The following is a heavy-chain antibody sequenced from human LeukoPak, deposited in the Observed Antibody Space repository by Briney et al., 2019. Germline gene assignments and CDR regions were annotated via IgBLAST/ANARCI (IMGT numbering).Heavy chain of an antibody. CDR3: AKFVEWSDAFDI. Sequence: GGSLRLSCAVSGSDFSSHNFHWVRQAPGKGLEWVSFISRNSRTTYYADSVKGRFTISRDDAKNLVYLQMNSLGAEDTAVYYCAKFVEWSDAFDIWGQGTMVTVSS. CDR2: ISRNSRTT. J-gene: IGHJ3*02. V-gene: IGHV3-48*04. D-gene: IGHD1-1*01. CDR1: GSDFSSHN.